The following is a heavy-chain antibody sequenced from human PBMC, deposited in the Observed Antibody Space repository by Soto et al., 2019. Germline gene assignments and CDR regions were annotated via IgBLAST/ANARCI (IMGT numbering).Heavy chain of an antibody. CDR1: GFTFSSFG. V-gene: IGHV3-21*01. D-gene: IGHD6-13*01. CDR3: ARLESGIYSSSNDY. CDR2: ISTTSSYI. Sequence: GGSLRLSCSASGFTFSSFGMNWVRQAPGRGLEWVSSISTTSSYIYYADSVKGRFTISRDNAKNSLYLQMNSLRAEDTAVYYCARLESGIYSSSNDYRGQGTLVTVSS. J-gene: IGHJ4*02.